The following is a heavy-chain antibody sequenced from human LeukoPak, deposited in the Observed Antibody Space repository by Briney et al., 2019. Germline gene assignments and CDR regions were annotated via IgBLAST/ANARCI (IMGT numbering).Heavy chain of an antibody. V-gene: IGHV3-33*01. J-gene: IGHJ4*02. CDR2: IAYDGSRA. CDR3: TRYNNDHFDY. Sequence: PGGSLRLSCAGSGFTFGGYGMHWFRQTPGKGLEWVAVIAYDGSRASYADSVKGRFTISRDNSKNTMSVQMDDLRAEDTAVYYCTRYNNDHFDYWGQGTLVTVSS. D-gene: IGHD1-14*01. CDR1: GFTFGGYG.